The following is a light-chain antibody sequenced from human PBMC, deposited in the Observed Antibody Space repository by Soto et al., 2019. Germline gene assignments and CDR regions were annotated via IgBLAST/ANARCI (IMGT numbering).Light chain of an antibody. CDR3: QQYDSYSRT. Sequence: DIQMTQSPSTLSASVGDRVTITCRASQSISTWLAWYQHKPGRAPRLLICDASSLESGVPSRFRGSGSGTEFTLTISGLQPDYFGTYYCQQYDSYSRTFGQGTKVEIK. J-gene: IGKJ1*01. V-gene: IGKV1-5*01. CDR1: QSISTW. CDR2: DAS.